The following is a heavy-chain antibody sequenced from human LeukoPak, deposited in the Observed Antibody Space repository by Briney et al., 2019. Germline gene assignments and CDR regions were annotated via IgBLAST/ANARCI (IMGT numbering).Heavy chain of an antibody. CDR3: ARGLSGSYPALDI. D-gene: IGHD1-26*01. J-gene: IGHJ3*02. CDR1: GFSVSSKY. CDR2: IYSGGST. Sequence: PGGSLRLSCAASGFSVSSKYMSWVRQAPAKGLEWVSIIYSGGSTYYADSVKGRFTISRDNSKDTLYLQMNSLRADDTAVYYCARGLSGSYPALDIWGQGTMVTVSS. V-gene: IGHV3-53*01.